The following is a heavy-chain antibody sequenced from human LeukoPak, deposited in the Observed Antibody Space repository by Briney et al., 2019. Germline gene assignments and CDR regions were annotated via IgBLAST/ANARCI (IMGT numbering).Heavy chain of an antibody. CDR1: GDSISSYY. D-gene: IGHD3-10*01. V-gene: IGHV4-59*01. J-gene: IGHJ4*02. CDR3: ARGILGFGELSPLNY. Sequence: SETLSLTCTVSGDSISSYYWNWIRPPPGKGLEWIGYIHYCGSTNYNPSLMNRVTTSVDTSKNQFSLKLNSVTAADTAVYYCARGILGFGELSPLNYWGQGTLVTVSS. CDR2: IHYCGST.